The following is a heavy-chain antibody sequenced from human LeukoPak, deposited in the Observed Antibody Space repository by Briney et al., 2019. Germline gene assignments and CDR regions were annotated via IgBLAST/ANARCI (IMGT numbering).Heavy chain of an antibody. CDR2: IYYSGST. CDR1: GGSISSYY. J-gene: IGHJ3*02. CDR3: ARERYSSGSDAFDI. D-gene: IGHD6-19*01. Sequence: SETLSLTCTVSGGSISSYYWSWIRQPPGKGLEWIGYIYYSGSTNYNPSLKSRVTISVDTSKNQFSLKLSSVTAADTAVYYCARERYSSGSDAFDIWGQGTMVTVSS. V-gene: IGHV4-59*01.